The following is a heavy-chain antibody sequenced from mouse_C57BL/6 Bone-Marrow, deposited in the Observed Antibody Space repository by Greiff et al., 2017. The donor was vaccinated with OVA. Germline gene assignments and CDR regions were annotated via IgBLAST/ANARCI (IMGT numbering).Heavy chain of an antibody. CDR1: GYTFTSYW. D-gene: IGHD1-3*01. J-gene: IGHJ2*01. CDR2: IDPSDSYT. V-gene: IGHV1-69*01. Sequence: VQLQQPGAELVMPGASVKLSCKASGYTFTSYWMHWVKQRPGQGLEWIGEIDPSDSYTNYTQKFKGKSTLTVDKSSSTAYMQRSSLTSEDSAVYYCARKWSPYIDYWGQGTTLTVSS. CDR3: ARKWSPYIDY.